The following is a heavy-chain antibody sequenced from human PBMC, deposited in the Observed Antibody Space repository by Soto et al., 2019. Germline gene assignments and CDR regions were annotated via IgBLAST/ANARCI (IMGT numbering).Heavy chain of an antibody. CDR3: ARPIEYSSSNSDY. J-gene: IGHJ4*02. Sequence: GGSLRLSCAASGFTFSSYSMNWVRQAPGKGLEWVSSISSSSSYIYYADSVKGRFIISRDNAKNSLYLQMNSLRAEDTAVYYCARPIEYSSSNSDYWGQGTLVTVSS. CDR2: ISSSSSYI. D-gene: IGHD6-6*01. CDR1: GFTFSSYS. V-gene: IGHV3-21*01.